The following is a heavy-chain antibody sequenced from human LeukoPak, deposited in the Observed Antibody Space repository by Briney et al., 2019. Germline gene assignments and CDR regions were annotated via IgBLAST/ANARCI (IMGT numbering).Heavy chain of an antibody. J-gene: IGHJ4*02. Sequence: TGGSLRLSCAASGFTFSSYEMNWVRQAPGKGLEWVSYISSSGSTIYYADSVKGRFTISRDNAKNSLYLQMNSLRAEDTAVYYCARDLGRGLHPYYFDYWGQGTLVTVSS. CDR1: GFTFSSYE. D-gene: IGHD5-12*01. CDR3: ARDLGRGLHPYYFDY. CDR2: ISSSGSTI. V-gene: IGHV3-48*03.